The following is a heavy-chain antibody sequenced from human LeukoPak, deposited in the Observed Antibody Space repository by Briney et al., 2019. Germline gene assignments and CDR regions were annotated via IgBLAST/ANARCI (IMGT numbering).Heavy chain of an antibody. Sequence: SETLSLTCTVSGGSISSYYWSWIRQTPGKGLEGIGYIYASGSTTYNPSLKSRVTISIDTSKNQFSLKLSSVTAADTAVYYCARRATMLAGGYFDYWGQGTLVSVSS. CDR2: IYASGST. CDR1: GGSISSYY. V-gene: IGHV4-4*09. D-gene: IGHD5-12*01. J-gene: IGHJ4*02. CDR3: ARRATMLAGGYFDY.